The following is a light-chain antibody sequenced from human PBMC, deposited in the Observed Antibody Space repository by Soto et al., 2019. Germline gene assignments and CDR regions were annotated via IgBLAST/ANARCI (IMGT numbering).Light chain of an antibody. J-gene: IGKJ5*01. V-gene: IGKV1D-12*01. CDR1: QGISSW. CDR3: QQANSFRPN. CDR2: AAS. Sequence: DIQMTQSPSSVSASVGDRVTFTCRASQGISSWLGWYQQKPGKAPKLLIYAASSLQSGVPSRFSGSGSGTDFTLTISSLQPEDFATYYCQQANSFRPNFGQGTRLEIK.